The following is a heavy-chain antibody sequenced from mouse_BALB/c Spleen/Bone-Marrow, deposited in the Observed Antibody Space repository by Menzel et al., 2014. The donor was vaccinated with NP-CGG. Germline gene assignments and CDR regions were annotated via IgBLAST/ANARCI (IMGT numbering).Heavy chain of an antibody. CDR3: SRDYYGMYFDV. D-gene: IGHD1-1*01. Sequence: DVMLVESGGGLVKAGGSLKLSCAASGFTFSDYYMYWVRQTPEKRLEWVATISDGGSYTYYPDSVEGRFTISRDNAKNNLYLQMSSLRSEDTAMYFCSRDYYGMYFDVWGAGTTVTVSS. J-gene: IGHJ1*01. CDR2: ISDGGSYT. V-gene: IGHV5-4*02. CDR1: GFTFSDYY.